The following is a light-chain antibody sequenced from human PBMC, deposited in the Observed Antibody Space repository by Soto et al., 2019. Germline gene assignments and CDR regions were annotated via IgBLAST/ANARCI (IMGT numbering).Light chain of an antibody. CDR3: SSYTSSSTVV. CDR1: SSDVGGYNF. J-gene: IGLJ2*01. V-gene: IGLV2-14*01. CDR2: DVS. Sequence: QSALTQPASVSGSPGQSITISCTGTSSDVGGYNFVSWYQQHPGTAPKLMIYDVSNRPSGVSNRFSGSKSGNTASLTISGLQPEDEADYYSSSYTSSSTVVFGGGPKLTV.